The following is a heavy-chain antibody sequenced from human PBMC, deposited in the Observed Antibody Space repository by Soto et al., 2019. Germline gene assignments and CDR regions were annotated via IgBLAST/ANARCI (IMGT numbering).Heavy chain of an antibody. J-gene: IGHJ4*02. D-gene: IGHD3-22*01. CDR2: IYYSGST. V-gene: IGHV4-59*01. CDR1: GGSISSYY. Sequence: SETLSLTCTVSGGSISSYYWSWIRQPPGKGLEWIGYIYYSGSTNYNPSLKSRVTISVDTSKNQFSLKLSSVTAADTAVYYCARGHTYYYDSSGYYLDYWGQGTLVTVSS. CDR3: ARGHTYYYDSSGYYLDY.